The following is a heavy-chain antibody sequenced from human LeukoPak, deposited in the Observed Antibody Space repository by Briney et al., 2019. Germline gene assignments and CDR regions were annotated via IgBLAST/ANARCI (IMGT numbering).Heavy chain of an antibody. CDR1: GGTFSNYA. D-gene: IGHD3-9*01. Sequence: SVKVSCKASGGTFSNYAISWVRQAPGQGLEWMGGIIPLFDTADYAQKFQGRLTITADESTSTAYMELSSLRAEDTAAYYCARDLVGSHTGYSSGAWDYWGQGTLVTVSS. J-gene: IGHJ4*02. CDR2: IIPLFDTA. V-gene: IGHV1-69*13. CDR3: ARDLVGSHTGYSSGAWDY.